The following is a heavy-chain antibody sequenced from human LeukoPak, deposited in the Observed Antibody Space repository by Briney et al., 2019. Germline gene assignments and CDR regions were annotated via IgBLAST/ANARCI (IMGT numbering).Heavy chain of an antibody. D-gene: IGHD6-13*01. Sequence: ASVKVSCKASGYTFTGYYMHWVRQAPGQGLEWMGWINPNSGDTHFAQKFQGRVTMTRDTSISTAYMGLSRLTSDDTAVYYCARGAAAGSNWFDPWGQGTLVTVSP. CDR2: INPNSGDT. J-gene: IGHJ5*02. V-gene: IGHV1-2*02. CDR1: GYTFTGYY. CDR3: ARGAAAGSNWFDP.